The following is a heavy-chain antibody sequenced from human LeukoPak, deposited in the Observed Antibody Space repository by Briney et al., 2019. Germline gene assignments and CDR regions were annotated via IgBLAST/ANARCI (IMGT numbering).Heavy chain of an antibody. CDR1: GYTFTGYY. V-gene: IGHV1-2*02. Sequence: ASVKVSCKASGYTFTGYYMHWVRQAPGQGVEWMGWINPNSGGTNYAQKFQGRVTMTRDTSISTAYMELSRLRSDDTAVYYCARATQIVVVTAILFDPWGQGTLVTVSS. D-gene: IGHD2-21*02. CDR2: INPNSGGT. J-gene: IGHJ5*02. CDR3: ARATQIVVVTAILFDP.